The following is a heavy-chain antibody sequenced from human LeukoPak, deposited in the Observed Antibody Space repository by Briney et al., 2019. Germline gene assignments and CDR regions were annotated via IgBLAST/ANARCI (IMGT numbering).Heavy chain of an antibody. J-gene: IGHJ4*02. CDR1: GASIRSGDYY. V-gene: IGHV4-39*07. CDR3: ARESCSGGSCYSSYLFDY. CDR2: INHSGST. D-gene: IGHD2-15*01. Sequence: SETLSLTCTVSGASIRSGDYYWSWIRQPPGKGLEWIGEINHSGSTNYNPSLKSRVSISVDTSKNQFSLKLSSVTAADTAVYYCARESCSGGSCYSSYLFDYWGQGTLVTVSS.